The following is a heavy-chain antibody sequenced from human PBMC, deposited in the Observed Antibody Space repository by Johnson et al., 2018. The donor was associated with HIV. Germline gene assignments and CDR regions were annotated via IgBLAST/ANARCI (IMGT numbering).Heavy chain of an antibody. Sequence: VQLVESGGGVVQPGRSLRLSCAASGFTFSRYGMHWVRQAPGKGLEWVGRIKSKTDGGTTDYAAPVKGRFTISRDDSKNTLYLQMNSLKTEDTAVYYCRSWGSSGYYAPFYHDAFDIWGQGTMVTVSS. J-gene: IGHJ3*02. CDR2: IKSKTDGGTT. CDR3: RSWGSSGYYAPFYHDAFDI. CDR1: GFTFSRYG. V-gene: IGHV3-15*01. D-gene: IGHD3-22*01.